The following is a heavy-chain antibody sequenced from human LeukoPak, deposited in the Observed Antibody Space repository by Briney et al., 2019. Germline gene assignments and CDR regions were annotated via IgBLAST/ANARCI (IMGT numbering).Heavy chain of an antibody. CDR2: ISSSSSYI. CDR3: ARVSPNSSGWDYYFDY. D-gene: IGHD6-19*01. J-gene: IGHJ4*02. CDR1: GFTFSSYS. Sequence: GGSLRLSCAASGFTFSSYSMNWVRQAPGKGLEWVSSISSSSSYIHYADSVKGRFTISRDNAKNSLYLQMNSLRAEDTAVYYCARVSPNSSGWDYYFDYWGQGTLVTVSS. V-gene: IGHV3-21*01.